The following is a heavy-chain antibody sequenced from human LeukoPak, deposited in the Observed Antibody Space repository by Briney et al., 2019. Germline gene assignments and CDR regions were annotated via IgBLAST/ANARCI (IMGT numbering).Heavy chain of an antibody. CDR1: GFTFSDYS. CDR2: IGISSGNT. D-gene: IGHD5-24*01. V-gene: IGHV3-48*01. Sequence: GGSLRLSCAASGFTFSDYSMNWVRQAPGKGLEWISYIGISSGNTKYADSVKGRFTISGDKAKSSLYLQMNSLRVEDTAVYYCARDYKYAFDNWGQGTLVTVSS. CDR3: ARDYKYAFDN. J-gene: IGHJ4*02.